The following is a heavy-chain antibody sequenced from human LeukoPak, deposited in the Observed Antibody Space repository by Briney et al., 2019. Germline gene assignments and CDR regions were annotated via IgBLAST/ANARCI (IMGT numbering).Heavy chain of an antibody. V-gene: IGHV3-20*04. Sequence: PGGSLRLSCAASGFTFDDYGMSWVRQAPGKGLEWVSGIYWNGGGTGYADAVKGRFTISRDNSKNTLYLQMNSLRAEDTAVYYCAKLREWELPDLFDYWGQGTLVTVSS. CDR1: GFTFDDYG. CDR2: IYWNGGGT. J-gene: IGHJ4*02. D-gene: IGHD1-26*01. CDR3: AKLREWELPDLFDY.